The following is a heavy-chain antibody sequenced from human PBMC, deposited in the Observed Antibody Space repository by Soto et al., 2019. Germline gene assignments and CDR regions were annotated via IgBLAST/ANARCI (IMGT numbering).Heavy chain of an antibody. J-gene: IGHJ3*02. CDR3: AKATATSGGAFEI. Sequence: GGSLRLSCAVSGFICSSYDMSWVRQAPGRGLEWVSTILVGGSTHYEDAVKGRFTISRDTSKNTVYLQMNSLTAGDTAVYYCAKATATSGGAFEIYGQGTMVTVSS. CDR1: GFICSSYD. D-gene: IGHD1-1*01. V-gene: IGHV3-23*01. CDR2: ILVGGST.